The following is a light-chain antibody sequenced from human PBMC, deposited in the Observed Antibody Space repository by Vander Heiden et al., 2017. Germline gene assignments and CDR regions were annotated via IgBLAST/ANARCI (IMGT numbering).Light chain of an antibody. J-gene: IGKJ1*01. CDR3: QQYNNWPSVT. CDR1: QSVSSN. CDR2: GAS. V-gene: IGKV3-15*01. Sequence: EIVMPPSPATLSVSPGERATLSCRASQSVSSNLAWYQQKPGQAPRLLIYGASTRATGIPARFSGSGSGTEFTLTISSLQSEDFAVYYCQQYNNWPSVTFGQGTKVEIK.